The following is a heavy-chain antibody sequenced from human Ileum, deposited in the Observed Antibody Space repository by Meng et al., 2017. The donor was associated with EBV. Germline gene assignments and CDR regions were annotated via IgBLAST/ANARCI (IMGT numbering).Heavy chain of an antibody. V-gene: IGHV4-30-4*01. Sequence: QEQLQWSAPVLVKPSQTLYLPCTVSGGSISSSNYYWSWIRQPPGKGLEWSGHIYNSGSTYYNPSLKSRITISVDTSKNQFSLKLSSVTAADTAVYYCARGQKGYFDLWGRGTLVTVSS. CDR3: ARGQKGYFDL. J-gene: IGHJ2*01. CDR2: IYNSGST. CDR1: GGSISSSNYY.